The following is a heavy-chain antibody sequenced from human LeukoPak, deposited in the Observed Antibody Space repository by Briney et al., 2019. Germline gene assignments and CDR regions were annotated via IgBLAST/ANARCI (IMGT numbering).Heavy chain of an antibody. J-gene: IGHJ6*02. V-gene: IGHV4-31*03. CDR2: IYYSGST. Sequence: SSQTLSLTCTVSGGSISSGGYYWSWIRQRPGKGLEWIGYIYYSGSTYYNPSLKSRVTISVDTSKNQFSLKLSSVTAADTAVYYCARDREANCSGGSCYSAGFIYGMDVWGQGTTVTVSS. D-gene: IGHD2-15*01. CDR3: ARDREANCSGGSCYSAGFIYGMDV. CDR1: GGSISSGGYY.